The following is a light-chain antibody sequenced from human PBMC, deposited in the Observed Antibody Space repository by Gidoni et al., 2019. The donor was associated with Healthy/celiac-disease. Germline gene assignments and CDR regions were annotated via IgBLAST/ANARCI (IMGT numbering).Light chain of an antibody. CDR2: DAS. CDR3: QQRSNWPLT. CDR1: QSVSSY. Sequence: EIVLTQSPATLSLSPGERATLPCRASQSVSSYLAWYQQKPGQAPRLRIYDASNRATGIPARFSGSGSGTDFTLTISSLEPEDFAVYYCQQRSNWPLTFXGXTKVEIK. V-gene: IGKV3-11*01. J-gene: IGKJ4*01.